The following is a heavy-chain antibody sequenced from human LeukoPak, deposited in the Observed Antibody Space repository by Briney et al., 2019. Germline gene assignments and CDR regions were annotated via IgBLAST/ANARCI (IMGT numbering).Heavy chain of an antibody. CDR3: AKDVRSGWLQAFDL. Sequence: GGSLRLSCAASGFTFSSYAMSWVRQAPGKGLEWVSAISGSIGSTDYADSVTGRLTISRDNSRNTLYLEMNSLRAEDTALYYCAKDVRSGWLQAFDLWGRGTLVTVSS. D-gene: IGHD5-12*01. J-gene: IGHJ2*01. CDR2: ISGSIGST. CDR1: GFTFSSYA. V-gene: IGHV3-23*01.